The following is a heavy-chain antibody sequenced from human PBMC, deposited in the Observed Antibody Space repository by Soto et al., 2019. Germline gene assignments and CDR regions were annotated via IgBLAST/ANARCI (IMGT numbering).Heavy chain of an antibody. CDR1: GGTFNTYA. CDR2: ISPMFGAA. Sequence: QVQLVQSGAEIKNPGSSVKVSCQSSGGTFNTYAMNWVRQAPGQGPEWMGDISPMFGAANYAPKFQGIVTITADESTGTSYMQLSSLTSEDTALYFCAREVQVHTPAFVYWGQGNLVNVSS. CDR3: AREVQVHTPAFVY. J-gene: IGHJ4*02. D-gene: IGHD3-10*01. V-gene: IGHV1-69*19.